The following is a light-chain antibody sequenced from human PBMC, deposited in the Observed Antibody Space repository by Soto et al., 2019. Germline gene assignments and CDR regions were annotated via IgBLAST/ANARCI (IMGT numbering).Light chain of an antibody. Sequence: QSVLTPPPSVSAAPGQKVTTSCTGSTSNVGKNYVSWYQHLPGTAPKLLIYDNTKRHSGIPDRFSGSKSGTSATLGITGLQTGDEADYYCGTWDGSLSAGIFGTGTKVTVL. CDR3: GTWDGSLSAGI. V-gene: IGLV1-51*01. CDR2: DNT. CDR1: TSNVGKNY. J-gene: IGLJ1*01.